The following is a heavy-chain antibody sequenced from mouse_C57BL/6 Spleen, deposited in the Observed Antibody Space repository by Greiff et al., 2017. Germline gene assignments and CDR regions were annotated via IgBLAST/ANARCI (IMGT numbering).Heavy chain of an antibody. CDR1: GFTFSSYG. V-gene: IGHV5-6*01. Sequence: EVQVVESGGDLVKPGGSLKLSCAASGFTFSSYGMSWVRQTPDKRLEWVATISSGGSYTYYPDSVKGRFTISRDNAKNTLYLQMSSLKSEDTAMYYCARDGNFVYWYFDVWGTGTTVTVSS. D-gene: IGHD2-1*01. CDR2: ISSGGSYT. CDR3: ARDGNFVYWYFDV. J-gene: IGHJ1*03.